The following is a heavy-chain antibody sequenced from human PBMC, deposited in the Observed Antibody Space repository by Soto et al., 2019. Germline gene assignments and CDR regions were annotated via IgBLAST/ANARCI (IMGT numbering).Heavy chain of an antibody. Sequence: EVQLLESGGGLVQPGGSLRLSCAASGFPFKDYALSWVRQAPGKGLEWVSGMSGRGDITYYGDSVRGRFTISRDSSKSTLYLEMNSLRVEDTAVYYCAGFLIRDPHFDFWGQGTLVTVSS. CDR3: AGFLIRDPHFDF. CDR1: GFPFKDYA. CDR2: MSGRGDIT. J-gene: IGHJ4*02. V-gene: IGHV3-23*01. D-gene: IGHD2-21*01.